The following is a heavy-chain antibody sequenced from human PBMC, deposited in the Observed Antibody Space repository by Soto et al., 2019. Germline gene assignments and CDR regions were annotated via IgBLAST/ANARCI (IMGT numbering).Heavy chain of an antibody. V-gene: IGHV3-30*18. Sequence: QVQLVESGGGVVQPGRSLRLSCAASGFTFSSYGMHWVRQAPGKGLEWVAVISYDGSNKYYTDSVKGRFTISRDNSKNTLYLQMNSLTAEDTAVYYWAKEGRAYCGGDCDAFDIWGQGTMVTVSS. J-gene: IGHJ3*02. CDR1: GFTFSSYG. D-gene: IGHD2-21*02. CDR3: AKEGRAYCGGDCDAFDI. CDR2: ISYDGSNK.